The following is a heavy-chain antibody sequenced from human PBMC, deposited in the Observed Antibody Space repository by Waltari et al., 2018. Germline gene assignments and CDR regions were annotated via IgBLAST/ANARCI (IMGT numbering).Heavy chain of an antibody. Sequence: QVQLQESGPGLVKPSETLSLTCAVSGYSISSGYYWGWIRPPPGKGLEWIGSIYHSGSTYYNPSLKSRVTISVDTSKNQFSLKLSSVTAADTAVYYCARLGVTIFGVDLFDYWGQGTLVTVSS. D-gene: IGHD3-3*01. CDR2: IYHSGST. CDR1: GYSISSGYY. J-gene: IGHJ4*02. CDR3: ARLGVTIFGVDLFDY. V-gene: IGHV4-38-2*01.